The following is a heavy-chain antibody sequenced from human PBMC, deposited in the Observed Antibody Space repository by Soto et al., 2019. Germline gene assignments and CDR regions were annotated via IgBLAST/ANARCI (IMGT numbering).Heavy chain of an antibody. CDR1: GGSISSYY. V-gene: IGHV4-59*01. Sequence: QVQLQESGPGLVKPSETLSLTCTVSGGSISSYYWSWIRQPPGKGLEWIGYIYYSGSTNYNPSLKSRVTLSVDTSKNQFSLKLSSVTAADTAVYYCARGYMWLDYWGQGTLVTVSS. CDR2: IYYSGST. D-gene: IGHD5-12*01. J-gene: IGHJ4*02. CDR3: ARGYMWLDY.